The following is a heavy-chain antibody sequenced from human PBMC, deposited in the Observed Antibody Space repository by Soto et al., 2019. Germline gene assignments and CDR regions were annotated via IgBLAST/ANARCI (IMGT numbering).Heavy chain of an antibody. V-gene: IGHV3-66*01. J-gene: IGHJ6*02. Sequence: EVQLVESGGGLVQPGGSLRVSCAASGFTVSSNYMSWVRQAPGKGLEWVSVIYSGGSTYYADSVKGRFTISRDNSKNTLYLQMNSLRVEDTAVYYCARASPYYDFRGMDVWGQGTTVTVSS. CDR1: GFTVSSNY. CDR2: IYSGGST. D-gene: IGHD3-3*01. CDR3: ARASPYYDFRGMDV.